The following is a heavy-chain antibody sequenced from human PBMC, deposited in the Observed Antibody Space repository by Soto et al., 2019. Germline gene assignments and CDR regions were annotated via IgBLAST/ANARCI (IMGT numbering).Heavy chain of an antibody. V-gene: IGHV3-72*01. J-gene: IGHJ4*02. CDR1: GFTFSDHY. D-gene: IGHD3-10*01. Sequence: EVQLVESGGGLVQPGGSLRLSCAASGFTFSDHYMDWVRQAPGKGLEWVGRSKNKADSYTTEYAASVKGRFTISRDRSKNSLFLQMTSLKTEDTAVYYCTVWGSGNDFGAAWGQGILVTVSS. CDR2: SKNKADSYTT. CDR3: TVWGSGNDFGAA.